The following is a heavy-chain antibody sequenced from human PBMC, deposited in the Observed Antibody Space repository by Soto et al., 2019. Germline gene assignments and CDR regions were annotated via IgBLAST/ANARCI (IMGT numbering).Heavy chain of an antibody. CDR2: LRAYNGNT. CDR3: VRELACDYCDSTPRQNYYGMDV. J-gene: IGHJ6*04. D-gene: IGHD4-17*01. V-gene: IGHV1-18*01. CDR1: CYAFISDG. Sequence: ASVKVPCKASCYAFISDGISWVRWTPGQGPEWMGWLRAYNGNTNYAEKLQRRVTMTTDTSTSTAYMELRSLRCDDTAVYYCVRELACDYCDSTPRQNYYGMDVWGYGTTVTVSS.